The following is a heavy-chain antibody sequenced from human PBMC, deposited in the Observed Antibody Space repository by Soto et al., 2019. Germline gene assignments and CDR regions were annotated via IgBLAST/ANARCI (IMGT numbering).Heavy chain of an antibody. CDR2: VYYADGST. CDR1: MTYISSHY. D-gene: IGHD3-10*01. V-gene: IGHV4-59*11. CDR3: ARGDYFYGMDI. Sequence: QVQLQESGPGQVKPSETLSLTCTVSMTYISSHYWNWIRQTPGKGLEWIGNVYYADGSTSYTPSLRGRVTISIDVSTKFFSLKLKSVTAADPVTYYCARGDYFYGMDIWGQGTTV. J-gene: IGHJ6*02.